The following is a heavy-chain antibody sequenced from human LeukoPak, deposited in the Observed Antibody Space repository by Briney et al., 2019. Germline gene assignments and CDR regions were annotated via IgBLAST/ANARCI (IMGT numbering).Heavy chain of an antibody. CDR2: TYYTSKWYN. J-gene: IGHJ4*02. CDR1: GDSVSTNSAA. Sequence: SQTLSLTCAISGDSVSTNSAAWNWIRQSPSKGLEWLRRTYYTSKWYNDYALSMKGRITINPDTSKNQFSLQLNSVTPEDTALYYCARGTRDGYNPTFDYWGQGTLVTVSS. D-gene: IGHD5-24*01. V-gene: IGHV6-1*01. CDR3: ARGTRDGYNPTFDY.